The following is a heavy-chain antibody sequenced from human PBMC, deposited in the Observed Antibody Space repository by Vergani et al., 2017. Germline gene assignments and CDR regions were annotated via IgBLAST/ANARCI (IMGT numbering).Heavy chain of an antibody. CDR3: ARDWGPWDIVVVGNY. J-gene: IGHJ4*02. CDR2: ISKDGTHD. Sequence: QVSLVESGGGVVQPGRSLTLTCSASGFGFKNFAMHWVRQAPGKGLEWVATISKDGTHDYYEPSVRGRFAVSRDNFKNTLYLQMNSLRAEDTAVYYCARDWGPWDIVVVGNYWGQGTLVTVSS. CDR1: GFGFKNFA. V-gene: IGHV3-30*03. D-gene: IGHD2-2*01.